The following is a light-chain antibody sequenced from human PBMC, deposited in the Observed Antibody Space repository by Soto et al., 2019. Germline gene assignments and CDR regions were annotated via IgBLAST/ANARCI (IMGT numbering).Light chain of an antibody. J-gene: IGKJ1*01. CDR1: QSVSSN. CDR3: QQYRNWPPLT. Sequence: EVAMTQSPATLSVSPGERATLSGRASQSVSSNVAWYQQKPGQAPRLIIYDASTRATGIPARFSASGSGTEFTLTISGLQSEDFAVYYCQQYRNWPPLTFGPGTKVDIK. V-gene: IGKV3-15*01. CDR2: DAS.